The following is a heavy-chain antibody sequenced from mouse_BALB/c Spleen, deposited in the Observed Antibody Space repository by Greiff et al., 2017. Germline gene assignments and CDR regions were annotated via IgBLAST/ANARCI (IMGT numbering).Heavy chain of an antibody. CDR1: GFTFSSYG. D-gene: IGHD1-1*01. V-gene: IGHV5-6-3*01. CDR2: INSNGGST. CDR3: ARDAHYGSSPAWFAY. J-gene: IGHJ3*01. Sequence: EVMLVESGGGLVQPGGSLKLSCAASGFTFSSYGMSWVRQTPDKRLELVATINSNGGSTYYPDSVKGRFTISRDNAKNTLYLQMSSLKSEDTAMYYCARDAHYGSSPAWFAYWGQGTLVTVSA.